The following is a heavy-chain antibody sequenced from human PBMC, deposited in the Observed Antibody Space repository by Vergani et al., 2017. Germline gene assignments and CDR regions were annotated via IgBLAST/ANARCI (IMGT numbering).Heavy chain of an antibody. D-gene: IGHD3-10*01. CDR1: GYSISRGFY. V-gene: IGHV4-38-2*02. CDR2: MFHTGEA. Sequence: QIQLQESGPGLVKPSETLSLTCSVSGYSISRGFYWAWIRQTPGKGLEWIGGMFHTGEASNSPSLQSRVAFSMDTSKTQFSLQLTSVTAADTAVYFCGVIMVRSPRPDNWFDSWVRGTLVTVSS. J-gene: IGHJ5*01. CDR3: GVIMVRSPRPDNWFDS.